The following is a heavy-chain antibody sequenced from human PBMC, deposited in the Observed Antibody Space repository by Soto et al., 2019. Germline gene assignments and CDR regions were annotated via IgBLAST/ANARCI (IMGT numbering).Heavy chain of an antibody. Sequence: QVQLVESGGGVVQPGRSLRLSCAASGFTFSSYAMHWVRQAPGKGLEWVAVISYDGSNKYYADSVKGRFTISRDNFKNPLFLQMNSLRAEDTAVHYCARDKSPYTRGWQNRYFDYWGQGTLVTVSS. V-gene: IGHV3-30-3*01. CDR2: ISYDGSNK. J-gene: IGHJ4*02. CDR3: ARDKSPYTRGWQNRYFDY. CDR1: GFTFSSYA. D-gene: IGHD6-19*01.